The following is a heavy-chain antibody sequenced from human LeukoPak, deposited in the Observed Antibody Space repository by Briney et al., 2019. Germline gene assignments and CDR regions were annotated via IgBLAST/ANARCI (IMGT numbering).Heavy chain of an antibody. J-gene: IGHJ4*02. CDR2: IYSGGST. V-gene: IGHV3-66*01. CDR1: GFTVSSNY. CDR3: ARVLAGSVSAYFDY. Sequence: GGSLRLSCAASGFTVSSNYMSWVRQAPGKGLEWVSVIYSGGSTYYADSVKGRFTISRDNSKNTLYLQMNSLRAEDTAVYYCARVLAGSVSAYFDYWGKGTLVTVSS. D-gene: IGHD3-10*01.